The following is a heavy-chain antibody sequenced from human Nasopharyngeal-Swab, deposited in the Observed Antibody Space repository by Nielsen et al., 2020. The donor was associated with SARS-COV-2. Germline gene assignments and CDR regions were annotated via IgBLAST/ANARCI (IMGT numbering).Heavy chain of an antibody. D-gene: IGHD5-12*01. V-gene: IGHV3-11*04. Sequence: GGSLRLSCATSGFTLSDYYMSWIRQAPGKGLEWISYISTTTATIYYADSVKGRFTISRDNAKNSLYLQMNSLRAEDTAVYYCAREVPYSGHDDAFDIWGQGTMVTVSA. CDR3: AREVPYSGHDDAFDI. J-gene: IGHJ3*02. CDR2: ISTTTATI. CDR1: GFTLSDYY.